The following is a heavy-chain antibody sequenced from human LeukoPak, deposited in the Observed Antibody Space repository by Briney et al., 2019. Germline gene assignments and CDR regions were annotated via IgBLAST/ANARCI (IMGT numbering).Heavy chain of an antibody. V-gene: IGHV7-4-1*02. D-gene: IGHD1-26*01. J-gene: IGHJ4*02. CDR1: GYTFITYG. CDR2: INTNTGNP. Sequence: ASVKVSCKASGYTFITYGISWVRQAPGQGLEWMGWINTNTGNPTYAQGFTGRFVFSLDTSVSTAYLQISSLKAEDTAVYYCARAPLRWEPLGDYWGQGTLVTVSS. CDR3: ARAPLRWEPLGDY.